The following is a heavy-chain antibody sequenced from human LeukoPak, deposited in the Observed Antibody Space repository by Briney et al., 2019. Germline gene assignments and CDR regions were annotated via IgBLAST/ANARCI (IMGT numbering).Heavy chain of an antibody. CDR3: ARMGGRRLQSQVDY. V-gene: IGHV4-34*01. D-gene: IGHD5-24*01. CDR2: INHSGST. J-gene: IGHJ4*02. CDR1: GGSFSGYY. Sequence: SETLSLTCAVYGGSFSGYYWSWIRQPPGKGLEWIGEINHSGSTNYNPSLKSRVTISVDTSKNQFSLKLSSVTAADTAVYYCARMGGRRLQSQVDYWGQGTLVTVSS.